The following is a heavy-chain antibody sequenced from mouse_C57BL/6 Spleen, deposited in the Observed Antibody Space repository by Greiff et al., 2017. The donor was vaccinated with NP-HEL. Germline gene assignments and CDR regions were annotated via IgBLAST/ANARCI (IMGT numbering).Heavy chain of an antibody. CDR2: INPNNGGT. CDR3: AGMGRGRFAY. CDR1: GYTFTDYY. V-gene: IGHV1-26*01. Sequence: EVQLQQSGPELVKPGASVKISCKASGYTFTDYYMNWVKQSHGKSLEWIGDINPNNGGTSYNQKFKGKATLTVDKSSSTAYMELRSLTSEDSAVYYCAGMGRGRFAYWGQGTLVTVSA. D-gene: IGHD4-1*01. J-gene: IGHJ3*01.